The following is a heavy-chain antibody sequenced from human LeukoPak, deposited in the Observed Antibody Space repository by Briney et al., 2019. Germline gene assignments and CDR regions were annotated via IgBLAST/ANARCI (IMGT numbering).Heavy chain of an antibody. CDR3: ARGTTTIRNALDI. Sequence: GGSLRLSCAASGFTFDDYALHWVRQTPGKGLEWVSLISWNGATYYADSVRGRFTISRDNSKNSLYLQMNSLRDEDTAVYYCARGTTTIRNALDIWGQGTMVTVSS. J-gene: IGHJ3*02. CDR2: ISWNGAT. CDR1: GFTFDDYA. D-gene: IGHD1-7*01. V-gene: IGHV3-43D*04.